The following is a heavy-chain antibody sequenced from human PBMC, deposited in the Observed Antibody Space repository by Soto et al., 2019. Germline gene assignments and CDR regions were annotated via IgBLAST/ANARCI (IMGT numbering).Heavy chain of an antibody. CDR2: INGDGRST. CDR1: GFTFSHYW. V-gene: IGHV3-74*01. Sequence: EVQLEESAGGLVQPGGSLRLSCAASGFTFSHYWMHWVRHTPGEGLEWVSRINGDGRSTDYVDTVKGRFTISRDNAKSTLYLQMDSLRADDTALYYCARDSDTRKVWFFDWWGQGAQVTVSS. CDR3: ARDSDTRKVWFFDW. D-gene: IGHD2-21*01. J-gene: IGHJ4*02.